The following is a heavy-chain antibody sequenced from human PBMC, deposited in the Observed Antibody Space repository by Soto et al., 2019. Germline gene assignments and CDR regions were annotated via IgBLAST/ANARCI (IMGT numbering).Heavy chain of an antibody. Sequence: QVQLQESGPGLVKPSQTLSLTCTVSGDSINSGDYFWSWMRQPPGRGLEWIGYINNRGSTSYNPSLKVRVSILVDTSKIQFSRRLRSVTAADTAVYYCASGGLLAGFNWFDPWGQGTVVTVSS. D-gene: IGHD2-8*02. CDR3: ASGGLLAGFNWFDP. V-gene: IGHV4-30-4*01. CDR2: INNRGST. J-gene: IGHJ5*02. CDR1: GDSINSGDYF.